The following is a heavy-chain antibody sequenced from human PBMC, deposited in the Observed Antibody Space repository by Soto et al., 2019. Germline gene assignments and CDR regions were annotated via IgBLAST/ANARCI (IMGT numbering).Heavy chain of an antibody. CDR3: AARRTTVHY. D-gene: IGHD4-17*01. V-gene: IGHV3-30-3*01. J-gene: IGHJ4*02. Sequence: GGSLRLSXAASGFTFSSYAMHWVRQAPGKGLEWVAVISYDGSNKYYADSVKGRFTISRDNSKNTLYLQMNSLRAEDTAVYYCAARRTTVHYWGQGTLVTVSS. CDR1: GFTFSSYA. CDR2: ISYDGSNK.